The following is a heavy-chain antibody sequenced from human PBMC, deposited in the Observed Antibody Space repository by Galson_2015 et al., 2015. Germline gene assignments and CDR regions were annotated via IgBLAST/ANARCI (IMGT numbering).Heavy chain of an antibody. D-gene: IGHD4-23*01. CDR3: ARRGPPYGGNVFDY. CDR2: ISSSSTYT. V-gene: IGHV3-21*05. J-gene: IGHJ4*02. CDR1: GFTFSSYA. Sequence: SLRLSCAASGFTFSSYAMHWVRQAPGKGLEWVSYISSSSTYTNYADSVKGRFTISRDNAKNSLYLQMNSLRAEDTAVYYCARRGPPYGGNVFDYWGQGTLVTVSS.